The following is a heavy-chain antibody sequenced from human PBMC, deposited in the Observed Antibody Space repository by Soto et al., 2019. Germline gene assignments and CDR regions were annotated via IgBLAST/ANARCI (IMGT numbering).Heavy chain of an antibody. CDR3: ARGDWFHP. CDR2: IYYTGTT. CDR1: GGSISAGDYY. V-gene: IGHV4-30-4*01. J-gene: IGHJ5*02. Sequence: QVQLQESGPGLVKPSQTLFLTCTVSGGSISAGDYYWNWIRQPPGKGLEWIGYIYYTGTTKYNPSLKSRVTLSVDTSKNRFSLNLTSVTAADTAVYYCARGDWFHPWGPGTLVTVSS.